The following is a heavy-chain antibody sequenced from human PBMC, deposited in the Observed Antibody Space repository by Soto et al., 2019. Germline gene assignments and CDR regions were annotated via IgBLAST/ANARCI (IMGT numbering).Heavy chain of an antibody. D-gene: IGHD3-10*01. CDR3: ARDGRLRITMVRGVPQGVSGYYYMDV. CDR1: GFTFSDYY. CDR2: ISSSGSTI. Sequence: GGSLRLSCAASGFTFSDYYMSWIRQAPGKGLEWVSYISSSGSTIYYADSVKGRFTISRDNAKNSLYLQMNSLRAEDTAVYYCARDGRLRITMVRGVPQGVSGYYYMDVWGKGTTVTVSS. V-gene: IGHV3-11*01. J-gene: IGHJ6*03.